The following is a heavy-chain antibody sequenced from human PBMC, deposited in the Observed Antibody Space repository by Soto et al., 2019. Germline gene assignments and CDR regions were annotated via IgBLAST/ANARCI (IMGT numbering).Heavy chain of an antibody. D-gene: IGHD1-7*01. CDR2: IYYSGST. J-gene: IGHJ4*02. Sequence: SETLSLTCTVSGVSISSYYWSWIRQPPGKGLEWIGYIYYSGSTNYNPSLKSRVTISVDTSKNQFSLRLSSVTAADTAVYYCTRQITGTNGFDFWGQGTLVTVSS. CDR1: GVSISSYY. V-gene: IGHV4-59*08. CDR3: TRQITGTNGFDF.